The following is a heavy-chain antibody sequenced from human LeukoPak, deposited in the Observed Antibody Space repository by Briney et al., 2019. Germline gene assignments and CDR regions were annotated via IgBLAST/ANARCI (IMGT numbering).Heavy chain of an antibody. Sequence: PGGSLRLSCAASGFTFSNYGIHWVRQAPGKGLEWVAFIRYDGSNKYYADSVKGRFTISRDNSKNTLYLQMNSLRAEDTAVYYCAKDEHTMTPYYFDYWGQGTLVTVSS. CDR1: GFTFSNYG. CDR2: IRYDGSNK. V-gene: IGHV3-30*02. D-gene: IGHD3-3*01. CDR3: AKDEHTMTPYYFDY. J-gene: IGHJ4*02.